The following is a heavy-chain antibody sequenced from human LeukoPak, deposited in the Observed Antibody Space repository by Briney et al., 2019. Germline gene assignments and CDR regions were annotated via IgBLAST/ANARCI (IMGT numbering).Heavy chain of an antibody. Sequence: GGSLRLSCAASGFTFSSYSMNWVRQAPGKGLEWVSSISSSSSYIYYADSVKGRFTISRDNAKNSLYLQMNSLRPEDTAVYFCARERQGTSGWFYFDYWGQGTLVTVSS. D-gene: IGHD6-19*01. CDR1: GFTFSSYS. CDR3: ARERQGTSGWFYFDY. V-gene: IGHV3-21*01. J-gene: IGHJ4*02. CDR2: ISSSSSYI.